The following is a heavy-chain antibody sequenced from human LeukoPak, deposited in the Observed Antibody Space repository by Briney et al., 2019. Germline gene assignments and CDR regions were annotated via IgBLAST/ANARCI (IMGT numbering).Heavy chain of an antibody. D-gene: IGHD1-26*01. Sequence: PGGSLRLSCAASAFTFSSYAMTWVRQAPGKGLEWVSVIGSSGGSTYYADSVKGRFTISRDNSKNTLFLQMNSLRAEDTAVYYCAKDLRGWEPDYWGQGTLVTVSS. CDR3: AKDLRGWEPDY. J-gene: IGHJ4*02. CDR1: AFTFSSYA. V-gene: IGHV3-23*01. CDR2: IGSSGGST.